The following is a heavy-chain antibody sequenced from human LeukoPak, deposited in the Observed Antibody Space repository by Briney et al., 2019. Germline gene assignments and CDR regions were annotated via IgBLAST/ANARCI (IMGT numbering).Heavy chain of an antibody. V-gene: IGHV3-53*01. Sequence: GGSLRLSCAASGFTVSSNYMSWVRQAPGRGLEWVSVIYSGGSTYYADSVKGRFTISRDSSRNTLYLQMNSLRAEDTAVYYCAKEKALRDYDILTGYFDYWGQGTLVTVSS. CDR2: IYSGGST. J-gene: IGHJ4*02. D-gene: IGHD3-9*01. CDR1: GFTVSSNY. CDR3: AKEKALRDYDILTGYFDY.